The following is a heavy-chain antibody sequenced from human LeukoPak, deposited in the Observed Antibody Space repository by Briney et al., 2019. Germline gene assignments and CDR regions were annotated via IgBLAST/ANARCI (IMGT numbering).Heavy chain of an antibody. D-gene: IGHD1-26*01. J-gene: IGHJ5*02. CDR3: AIVERRELVDP. Sequence: ASVKVSCKSSGYTFTSYGISWVRQPRARGLEGMGWISAHNGNTKYAQKLQGRVNMTTQKSTSTAYLELRSLRADDTVVYYCAIVERRELVDPWGQGTLVTVSS. CDR2: ISAHNGNT. CDR1: GYTFTSYG. V-gene: IGHV1-18*01.